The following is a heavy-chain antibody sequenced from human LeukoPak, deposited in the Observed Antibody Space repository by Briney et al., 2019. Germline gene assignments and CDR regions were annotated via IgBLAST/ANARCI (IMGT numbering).Heavy chain of an antibody. J-gene: IGHJ4*02. D-gene: IGHD1-26*01. CDR3: ARDDSLGATYYY. CDR1: GYTFTGYY. V-gene: IGHV1-2*02. CDR2: INPNSGGT. Sequence: ASVKVSCKASGYTFTGYYMHWVRQAPGQGLEGMGWINPNSGGTNYAQKFQGRVTMTRDTSISTAYMELSRLRSDDTAVYYCARDDSLGATYYYWGQGTLVTVSS.